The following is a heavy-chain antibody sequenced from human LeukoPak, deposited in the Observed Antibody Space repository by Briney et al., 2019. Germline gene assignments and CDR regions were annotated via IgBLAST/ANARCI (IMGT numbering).Heavy chain of an antibody. CDR3: ARRGNGYPYYFDY. V-gene: IGHV4-59*01. CDR2: IHYGGNT. D-gene: IGHD4-23*01. Sequence: SETLSLTCTVSGGSISGYYWSWIRQPPGKGLEWMGYIHYGGNTDYNPSLKSRVTISVDTSRNQFSLNLNSVTAADTAMYYCARRGNGYPYYFDYWGQGILVTVSS. CDR1: GGSISGYY. J-gene: IGHJ4*02.